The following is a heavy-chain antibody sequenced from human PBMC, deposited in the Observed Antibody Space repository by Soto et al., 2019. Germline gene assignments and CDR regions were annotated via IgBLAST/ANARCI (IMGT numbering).Heavy chain of an antibody. J-gene: IGHJ6*02. Sequence: QVQLQELGPGLVKPSGTLSLTCAVSGGSINSSNWWSWVRQPPGKGLEWIGEIYHSGSTNYNPSLRRRVSISVDKSKNQFSMKLSAVTAADTAVYYCARVSGSYYYGMDGWGQGTTVTVSS. CDR3: ARVSGSYYYGMDG. D-gene: IGHD1-26*01. CDR2: IYHSGST. CDR1: GGSINSSNW. V-gene: IGHV4-4*02.